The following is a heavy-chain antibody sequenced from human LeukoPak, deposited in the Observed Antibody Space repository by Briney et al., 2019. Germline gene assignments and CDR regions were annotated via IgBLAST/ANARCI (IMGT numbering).Heavy chain of an antibody. J-gene: IGHJ5*02. D-gene: IGHD6-19*01. CDR3: ARDLQIAVAEGLYTHWFDP. Sequence: SETLSLTCTVSGGSISSYYWSWIRQPPGKGLEWIGYIYYSGSTNYNPSLKSRVTISVDTSKNQFSLKLSSVTAADTAVYYCARDLQIAVAEGLYTHWFDPWGQGTLVTVSS. V-gene: IGHV4-59*01. CDR2: IYYSGST. CDR1: GGSISSYY.